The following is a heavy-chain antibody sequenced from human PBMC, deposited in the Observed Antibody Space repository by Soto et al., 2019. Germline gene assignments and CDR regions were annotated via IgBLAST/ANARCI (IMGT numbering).Heavy chain of an antibody. J-gene: IGHJ4*02. Sequence: SETLSLTCTVSGGSISSDGYYWTWIRQHPGKGLEWIGYIYYSGTSYYNPSLKSRVTISVDTSKNQFSLELSSVTAADTAVYYCATYGRNSVEHWGQGTLVTVSS. V-gene: IGHV4-31*03. CDR2: IYYSGTS. D-gene: IGHD4-17*01. CDR1: GGSISSDGYY. CDR3: ATYGRNSVEH.